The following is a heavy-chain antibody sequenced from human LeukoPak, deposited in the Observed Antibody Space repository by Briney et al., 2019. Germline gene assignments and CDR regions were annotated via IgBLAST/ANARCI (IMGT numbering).Heavy chain of an antibody. J-gene: IGHJ4*02. CDR3: ARVDTAMEQLFDY. CDR2: ISTYNGNT. Sequence: ASVKVSCKASGYTFTSYGISWVRQAPGQGREWMGWISTYNGNTNYTQKLQGRVTMTTDTSTSTAYMELRSLRSDDTAVYYCARVDTAMEQLFDYWGQGTLVTVSS. CDR1: GYTFTSYG. D-gene: IGHD5-18*01. V-gene: IGHV1-18*01.